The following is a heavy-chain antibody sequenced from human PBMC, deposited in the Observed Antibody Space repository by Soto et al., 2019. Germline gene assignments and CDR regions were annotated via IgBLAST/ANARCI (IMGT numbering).Heavy chain of an antibody. CDR1: GGSISSSSYY. J-gene: IGHJ4*02. V-gene: IGHV4-39*01. CDR2: IYYSGST. CDR3: ARQDIVLMVYANDY. D-gene: IGHD2-8*01. Sequence: SETLSLTCTVSGGSISSSSYYWGWIRQPPGKGLEWIGSIYYSGSTYYNSSLKSRVTISVDTSKNQFSLKLSSVTAADTAVYYCARQDIVLMVYANDYWGQGTLVTVS.